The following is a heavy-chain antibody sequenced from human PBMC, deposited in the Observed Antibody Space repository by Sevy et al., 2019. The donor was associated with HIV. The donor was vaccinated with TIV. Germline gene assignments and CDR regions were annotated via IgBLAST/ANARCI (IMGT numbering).Heavy chain of an antibody. CDR2: ISSSGSTI. J-gene: IGHJ3*02. D-gene: IGHD5-18*01. CDR3: ARVCYVDTSMVSAFDI. Sequence: GGSLRLSCAASGFTFSSYEMNWVRQAPGKGLEWVSYISSSGSTIYYADSVKGRFTISRDNAKNSLYLQMNSLRAEDMAVYYCARVCYVDTSMVSAFDIWGQGTMVTVSS. CDR1: GFTFSSYE. V-gene: IGHV3-48*03.